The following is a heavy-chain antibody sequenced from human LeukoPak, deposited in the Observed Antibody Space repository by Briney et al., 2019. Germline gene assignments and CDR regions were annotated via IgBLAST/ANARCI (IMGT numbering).Heavy chain of an antibody. J-gene: IGHJ4*02. Sequence: ASVKVSCKASGYTFTDYYTHWVRQAPGQGLEWMGWINPNSGGTNYAQKFQGRVTMTRDTSISTGYMELSRLRPDDTAVYYCARDIGYGDYAGQDYWGQGTLVTVSS. V-gene: IGHV1-2*02. D-gene: IGHD4-17*01. CDR2: INPNSGGT. CDR3: ARDIGYGDYAGQDY. CDR1: GYTFTDYY.